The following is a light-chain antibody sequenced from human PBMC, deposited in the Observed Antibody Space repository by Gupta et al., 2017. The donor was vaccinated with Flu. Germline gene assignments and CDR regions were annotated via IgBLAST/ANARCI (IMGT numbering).Light chain of an antibody. CDR2: HAS. CDR1: QSVGIY. V-gene: IGKV3-11*01. J-gene: IGKJ4*01. CDR3: QQRSTPLT. Sequence: SPATLSLSPGERATLSCRASQSVGIYLDWYQQRPGQAPRLLIYHASNRATGIPARFSGSGSETDFTLTSSALEPEDSAVYYCQQRSTPLTFGGGTKVEIK.